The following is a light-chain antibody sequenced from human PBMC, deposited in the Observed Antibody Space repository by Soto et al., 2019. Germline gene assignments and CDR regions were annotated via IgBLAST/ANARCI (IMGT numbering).Light chain of an antibody. CDR1: QSISSNY. CDR3: QQYGSSPLFT. V-gene: IGKV3-20*01. Sequence: EIVLTQSPDTLSLSPGERATLSCRASQSISSNYLAWYHQKPGQAPRLLIYGASGRATGIPDRFSGSGSGTDFTLTISRLEPEDFAVYYCQQYGSSPLFTFGPGTKGDIK. CDR2: GAS. J-gene: IGKJ3*01.